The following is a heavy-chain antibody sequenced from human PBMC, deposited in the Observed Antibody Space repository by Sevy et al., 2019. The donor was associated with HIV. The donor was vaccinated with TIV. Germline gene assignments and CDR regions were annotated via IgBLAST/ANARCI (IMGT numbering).Heavy chain of an antibody. V-gene: IGHV4-59*01. CDR1: GGSISSYF. J-gene: IGHJ5*02. CDR2: ISDSGKT. CDR3: ARDYYDNRPRGFDP. D-gene: IGHD3-22*01. Sequence: SETLSLTCSVSGGSISSYFWSWIRQPPGKGLEWIGYISDSGKTNYNPSLKRRVTISVDTSKNQFSLKLKSVTAADTAVYYCARDYYDNRPRGFDPWGQGTLVTVSS.